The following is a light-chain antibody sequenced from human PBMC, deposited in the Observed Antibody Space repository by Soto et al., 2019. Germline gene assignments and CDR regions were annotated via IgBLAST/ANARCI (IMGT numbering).Light chain of an antibody. V-gene: IGKV1-5*03. J-gene: IGKJ4*01. Sequence: DIQMTQSPPTLSASVGDRVTITCRASQSISNWLAWYQQKPGKAPKLLIYKASSLETGVPSRFSGSGSGTEFTLTISSLQPDDFATYYCQQGITFGGGTKV. CDR2: KAS. CDR3: QQGIT. CDR1: QSISNW.